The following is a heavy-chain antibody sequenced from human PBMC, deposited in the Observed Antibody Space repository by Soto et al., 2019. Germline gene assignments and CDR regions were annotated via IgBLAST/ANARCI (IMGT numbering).Heavy chain of an antibody. V-gene: IGHV1-69*06. CDR3: ARADCSSTSCYRWGSYYYGMDV. D-gene: IGHD2-2*02. Sequence: QVQLVQSGAEVKKPGSSVKVSCKASGGTFSSYAISWVRQAPGQGLEWMGGIIPIFGTANYAQKFQGRVTITADKSTSTAYMELSSRRSEDTAVYYCARADCSSTSCYRWGSYYYGMDVWGQGTTVTVSS. CDR2: IIPIFGTA. CDR1: GGTFSSYA. J-gene: IGHJ6*02.